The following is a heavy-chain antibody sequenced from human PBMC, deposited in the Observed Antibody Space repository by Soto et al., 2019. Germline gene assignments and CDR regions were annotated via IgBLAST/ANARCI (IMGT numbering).Heavy chain of an antibody. CDR1: GYSYTSYW. Sequence: GQSLKISCKRSGYSYTSYWISWVRQMPGKGLEWMGRIDPSDSYTNYSPSFQGHVTISADKSISTAYLQWSSLKASDTAMYYCARLAKYCSGGSCYAWVSYYYYGMDVWGKGTTVTVSS. J-gene: IGHJ6*04. V-gene: IGHV5-10-1*01. CDR2: IDPSDSYT. CDR3: ARLAKYCSGGSCYAWVSYYYYGMDV. D-gene: IGHD2-15*01.